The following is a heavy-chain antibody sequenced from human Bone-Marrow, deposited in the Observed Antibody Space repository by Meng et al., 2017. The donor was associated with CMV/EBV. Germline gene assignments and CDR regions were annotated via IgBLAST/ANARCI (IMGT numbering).Heavy chain of an antibody. Sequence: GGSLRLSCAASGFTVSSNYMSWVRQAPGKGLEWVSVIYSGGSTYYADSVKGRFTISRDNSKNTLYLQMNSLRAEDTAVYYCAKGDYGDYIAYWGQGTLVTVSS. V-gene: IGHV3-53*05. J-gene: IGHJ4*02. D-gene: IGHD4-17*01. CDR3: AKGDYGDYIAY. CDR2: IYSGGST. CDR1: GFTVSSNY.